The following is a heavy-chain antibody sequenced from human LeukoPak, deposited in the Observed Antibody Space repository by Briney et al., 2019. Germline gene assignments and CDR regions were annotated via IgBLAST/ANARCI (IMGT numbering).Heavy chain of an antibody. D-gene: IGHD6-19*01. J-gene: IGHJ4*02. V-gene: IGHV3-33*06. CDR1: GFTFTNHG. CDR3: AKDPGGWSLDY. CDR2: IWYDGTKE. Sequence: GGSLRLSCVASGFTFTNHGLHWVRQAPGKGLEWVAVIWYDGTKEYYADSVKGRFTISRDNSKNTIYLQMNSLRVEDTAVYYCAKDPGGWSLDYWGQGTLVTVAS.